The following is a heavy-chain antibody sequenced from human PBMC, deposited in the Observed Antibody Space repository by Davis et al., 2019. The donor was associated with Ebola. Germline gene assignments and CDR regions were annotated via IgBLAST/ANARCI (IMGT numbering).Heavy chain of an antibody. CDR3: ARGVAAQSRVYGMDV. J-gene: IGHJ6*02. V-gene: IGHV3-23*01. Sequence: GESLKISCAASGFTFSSYAMSWVRQAPGKGLEWVSAISGSGGSTYYADSVKGRFTISRDNAKNTLYLQMNSLRAEDTAVYYCARGVAAQSRVYGMDVWGQGTTVTVSS. CDR2: ISGSGGST. CDR1: GFTFSSYA. D-gene: IGHD6-6*01.